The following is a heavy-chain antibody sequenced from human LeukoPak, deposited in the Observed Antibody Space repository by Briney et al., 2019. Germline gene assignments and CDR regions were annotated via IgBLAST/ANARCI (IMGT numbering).Heavy chain of an antibody. CDR2: ISSSSSYI. V-gene: IGHV3-21*01. CDR1: GFTYSSYS. Sequence: GGSLRLXCAASGFTYSSYSMNWVRQAPGKGLEWVSSISSSSSYIYYADSVKGRFTISRDNAKNSLYLQMNSLRAEDTAVYYCASRSYDSSGYYYGELDYWGQGTLVTVSS. D-gene: IGHD3-22*01. J-gene: IGHJ4*02. CDR3: ASRSYDSSGYYYGELDY.